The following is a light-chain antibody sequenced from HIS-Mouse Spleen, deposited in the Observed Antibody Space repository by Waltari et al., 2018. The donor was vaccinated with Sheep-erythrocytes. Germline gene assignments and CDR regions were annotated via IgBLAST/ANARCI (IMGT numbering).Light chain of an antibody. CDR3: QAWDSSTVV. J-gene: IGLJ2*01. Sequence: SYELTQPPSVSVSPGQTASITCSGDKLGDKYACWYQQKPGHSPVLVIYQDSKRPSGIHEPFSGSNSGNTATLTISGTQAMDEADYYCQAWDSSTVVFGGGTKLTVL. CDR2: QDS. V-gene: IGLV3-1*01. CDR1: KLGDKY.